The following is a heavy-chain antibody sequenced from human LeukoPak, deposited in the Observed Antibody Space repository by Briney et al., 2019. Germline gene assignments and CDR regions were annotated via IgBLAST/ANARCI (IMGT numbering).Heavy chain of an antibody. CDR1: GGSFSGYY. CDR2: IYHSGST. D-gene: IGHD4-23*01. CDR3: ARDSAHDYGGKPLIGAFDI. J-gene: IGHJ3*02. Sequence: KPSETLSLTCAVYGGSFSGYYWSWIRQPPGKGLEWIGYIYHSGSTYYNPSLKSRVTISVDTSKNQFSLKLSSVTAADTAVYYCARDSAHDYGGKPLIGAFDIWGQGTMVTVSS. V-gene: IGHV4-30-4*01.